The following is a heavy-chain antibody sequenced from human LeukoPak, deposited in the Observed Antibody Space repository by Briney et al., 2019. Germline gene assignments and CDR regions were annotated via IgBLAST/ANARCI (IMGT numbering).Heavy chain of an antibody. CDR2: IYASGST. CDR3: ARDSGTTGEVKFDP. V-gene: IGHV4-4*07. CDR1: GGSFSGYY. Sequence: SETLSLTCAVYGGSFSGYYWSWIRQPAGKGLEWIGRIYASGSTAYNPSLKSRVTMAVDTSKTQFSLKLSSVTAADTAVYYCARDSGTTGEVKFDPWGQGTLVTVSA. D-gene: IGHD3-10*01. J-gene: IGHJ5*02.